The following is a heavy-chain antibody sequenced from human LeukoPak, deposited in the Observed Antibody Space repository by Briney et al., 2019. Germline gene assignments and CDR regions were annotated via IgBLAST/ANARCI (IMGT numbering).Heavy chain of an antibody. CDR3: ARVRSGLHMDV. D-gene: IGHD2-15*01. CDR1: GFTFSNYA. V-gene: IGHV3-48*03. CDR2: ISSRGTTI. J-gene: IGHJ6*02. Sequence: GGSLRLSCAASGFTFSNYAMGWVRQAPGKGLEWVSYISSRGTTIYYVDSVKGRFTISRDNAKNSLYLQMNSLRAEDTALYYCARVRSGLHMDVWGQGTTVTVSS.